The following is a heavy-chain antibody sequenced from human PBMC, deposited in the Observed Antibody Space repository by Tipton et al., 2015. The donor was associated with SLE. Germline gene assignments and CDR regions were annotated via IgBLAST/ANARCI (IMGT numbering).Heavy chain of an antibody. CDR1: GGSISSHY. Sequence: TLSLTCTVSGGSISSHYWSWIRQPPGKGLEWIGYIYYSGSTYYNPSLKSRVTISVDTSKNQFSLKLSSVTAADTAVYYCARPMDYAGYFQHWGQGTLVTVSS. V-gene: IGHV4-59*08. CDR3: ARPMDYAGYFQH. D-gene: IGHD4-17*01. J-gene: IGHJ1*01. CDR2: IYYSGST.